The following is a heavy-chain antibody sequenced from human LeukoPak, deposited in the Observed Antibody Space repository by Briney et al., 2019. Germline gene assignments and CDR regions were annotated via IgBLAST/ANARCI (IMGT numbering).Heavy chain of an antibody. V-gene: IGHV4-4*02. Sequence: SETLSLTCAVSGGSSSSSNWWNWVRQPPGKGLEWIGEIDHSGRTNYNPSLKSRVTISVDKSKNQISLKLSSVTAADTAVYYCARVKFRDSSGYYYFLDYWGQGTLVTVSS. D-gene: IGHD3-22*01. CDR3: ARVKFRDSSGYYYFLDY. J-gene: IGHJ4*02. CDR1: GGSSSSSNW. CDR2: IDHSGRT.